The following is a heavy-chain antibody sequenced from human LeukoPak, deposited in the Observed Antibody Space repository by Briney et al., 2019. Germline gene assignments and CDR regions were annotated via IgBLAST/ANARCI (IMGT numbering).Heavy chain of an antibody. J-gene: IGHJ3*02. CDR1: GFTFSSYA. CDR3: AKDSVDWDDAFDI. D-gene: IGHD1-26*01. Sequence: GGSLRLSCAASGFTFSSYAMSWVRQAPGKGLEWVSAISGSGGSTYYADSVKGRFTIPRDNSKNTLYLQMNSLRAEDTAVYYCAKDSVDWDDAFDIWGQGTMVTVSS. V-gene: IGHV3-23*01. CDR2: ISGSGGST.